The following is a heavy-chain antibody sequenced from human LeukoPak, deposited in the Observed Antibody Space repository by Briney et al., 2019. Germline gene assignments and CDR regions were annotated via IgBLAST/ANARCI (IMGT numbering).Heavy chain of an antibody. V-gene: IGHV3-30*18. CDR1: GFTFSSNG. J-gene: IGHJ4*02. Sequence: GRSLRLSCAASGFTFSSNGMHWVRQAPGKGLEWVAVISYDGSDIHYADPVKGRFTISRDNSKNTLFLQMNSLRAEDTAVYYCAKDRSSSWCIDYWGQGTLVTVSS. D-gene: IGHD6-13*01. CDR3: AKDRSSSWCIDY. CDR2: ISYDGSDI.